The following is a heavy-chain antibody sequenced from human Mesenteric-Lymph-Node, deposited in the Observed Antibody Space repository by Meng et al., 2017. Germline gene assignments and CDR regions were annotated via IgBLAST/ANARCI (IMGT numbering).Heavy chain of an antibody. CDR3: ARGTPGRSYSDY. CDR1: DYTFTGYG. Sequence: QVQPVQSGPEVNKPGGSVSGSCKASDYTFTGYGVSWVRQAPGQGLEWMAWLGAHDGDTSHAPKFQGRVTVSADRPTATAYMELRSLRSDDTAVYYCARGTPGRSYSDYWGQGTLVTVSS. V-gene: IGHV1-18*01. CDR2: LGAHDGDT. J-gene: IGHJ4*02. D-gene: IGHD3-10*01.